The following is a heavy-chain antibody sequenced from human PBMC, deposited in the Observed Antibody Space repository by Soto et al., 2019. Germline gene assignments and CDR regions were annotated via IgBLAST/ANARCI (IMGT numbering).Heavy chain of an antibody. CDR2: IYYSGST. D-gene: IGHD5-12*01. J-gene: IGHJ6*02. Sequence: PSETLSLTCTVSGGSISSSSYYWGWIRQPPGKGLEWIGSIYYSGSTYYNPSLKSRVTISVDTSKNQFSPKLSSVTAADTAVYYCAGEGVATSDYYGMDVWGQGTTVTVSS. V-gene: IGHV4-39*01. CDR1: GGSISSSSYY. CDR3: AGEGVATSDYYGMDV.